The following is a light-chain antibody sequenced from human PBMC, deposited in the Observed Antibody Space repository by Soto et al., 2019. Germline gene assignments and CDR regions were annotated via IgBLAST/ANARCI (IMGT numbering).Light chain of an antibody. CDR3: AAWDDSPSGVV. CDR1: SSNIGSNS. V-gene: IGLV1-47*02. Sequence: QSVLTQPPSASGTPGQRVTISCSGSSSNIGSNSVYWYQQLPGTAPKLLIYSNHQRPSGVPDRFSGSKSGTSASLAISGLGSEDEANYYCAAWDDSPSGVVFGGGTKLTVL. J-gene: IGLJ2*01. CDR2: SNH.